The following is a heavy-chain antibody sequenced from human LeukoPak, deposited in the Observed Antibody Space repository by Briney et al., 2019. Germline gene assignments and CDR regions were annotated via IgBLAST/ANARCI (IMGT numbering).Heavy chain of an antibody. CDR1: GGSISGFY. D-gene: IGHD5-18*01. J-gene: IGHJ4*02. CDR2: FYTSGNT. V-gene: IGHV4-4*07. Sequence: SETLSLTCSVSGGSISGFYSSWIRQPAGKGLEWIGRFYTSGNTDYNPSLKSRVTMSVDTSKNQFSLKLSSVTAADTAVYYCARGRGYSYTFDYWGQGTLVTVSS. CDR3: ARGRGYSYTFDY.